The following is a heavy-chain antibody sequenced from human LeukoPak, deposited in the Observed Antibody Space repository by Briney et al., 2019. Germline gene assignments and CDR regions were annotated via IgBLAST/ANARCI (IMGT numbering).Heavy chain of an antibody. Sequence: PGGSLRLPCAASGFSFSSRNMNWVRQAPGKGLEWVSYISASTSSIYYADSVKGRFTISRDIGKNSLYLQMNSLRAEDTAVYYCAASSGSGNYAYYFDYWGQGTLVTVSS. CDR3: AASSGSGNYAYYFDY. D-gene: IGHD3-22*01. CDR1: GFSFSSRN. CDR2: ISASTSSI. J-gene: IGHJ4*02. V-gene: IGHV3-48*04.